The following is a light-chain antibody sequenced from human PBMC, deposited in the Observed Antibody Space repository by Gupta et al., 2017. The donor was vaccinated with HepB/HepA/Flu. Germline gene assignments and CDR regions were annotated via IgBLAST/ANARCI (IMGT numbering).Light chain of an antibody. Sequence: EIVLTQSPGTLSLSPGERATLSCRASQSVSSSYLAWYQQKPGQAPRLLIYGASSRAPGIPDRCSGSGSGTXFTLSSXRLEPEDFAVYYCQQYGTSPNTFGXGTKVEIK. CDR2: GAS. V-gene: IGKV3-20*01. J-gene: IGKJ4*01. CDR1: QSVSSSY. CDR3: QQYGTSPNT.